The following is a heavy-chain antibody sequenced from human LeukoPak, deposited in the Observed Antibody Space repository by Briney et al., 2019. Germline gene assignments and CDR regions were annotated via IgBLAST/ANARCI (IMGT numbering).Heavy chain of an antibody. CDR1: GYTFTDYY. J-gene: IGHJ6*03. CDR3: ARDRGRISDYYGSARSLQYYMDV. D-gene: IGHD3-10*01. V-gene: IGHV1-2*02. Sequence: GASVKVSCKTSGYTFTDYYMHWVRQAPGQGLEWMGWINPNSGGTNYAQKFQGRVTMTRDTSISTAYMEMSRLISDDTAVYYCARDRGRISDYYGSARSLQYYMDVWGKGTTVTVSS. CDR2: INPNSGGT.